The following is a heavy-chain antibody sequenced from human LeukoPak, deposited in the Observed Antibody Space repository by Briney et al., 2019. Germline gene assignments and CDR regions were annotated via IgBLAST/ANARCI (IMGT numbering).Heavy chain of an antibody. Sequence: ASVNLSCNAAGYTFSSNAMIWVRHGPGQGFERVGWINTNTGSPRNCHGFTGRFVFTLDTSVSTAYLQIRSLKTEDDAVYFCARTRIPFYFGSGSTDYWGQGTLVTVSA. CDR2: INTNTGSP. CDR1: GYTFSSNA. V-gene: IGHV7-4-1*01. D-gene: IGHD3-10*01. J-gene: IGHJ4*02. CDR3: ARTRIPFYFGSGSTDY.